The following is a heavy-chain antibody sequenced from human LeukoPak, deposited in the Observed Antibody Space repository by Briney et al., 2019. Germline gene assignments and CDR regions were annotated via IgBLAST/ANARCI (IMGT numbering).Heavy chain of an antibody. CDR3: ASSMVRGVSFDY. Sequence: GGSLRLSCAASGFTFSSYSMNWVRQAPGKGLEWVSSISSSSSYICYADSVKGRFTISRDNAKNSLYLQMNSLRAEDTAVYYCASSMVRGVSFDYWGQGTLVTVSS. V-gene: IGHV3-21*01. CDR1: GFTFSSYS. J-gene: IGHJ4*02. D-gene: IGHD3-10*01. CDR2: ISSSSSYI.